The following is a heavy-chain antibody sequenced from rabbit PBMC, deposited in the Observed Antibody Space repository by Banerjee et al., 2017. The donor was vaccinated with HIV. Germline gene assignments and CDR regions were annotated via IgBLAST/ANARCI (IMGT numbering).Heavy chain of an antibody. CDR2: IYIGGVIT. D-gene: IGHD2-1*01. CDR3: ARDPSYDEYGDSLYYFDL. CDR1: GIDFSSNA. J-gene: IGHJ4*01. Sequence: EESGGDLVKPGASLTLTCTASGIDFSSNAMCWVRQAPGKGPEWIACIYIGGVITHYASWVNGRFTISRSTSLNTVTLQMTSLTAADTATYFCARDPSYDEYGDSLYYFDLWGQGTLVTVS. V-gene: IGHV1S47*01.